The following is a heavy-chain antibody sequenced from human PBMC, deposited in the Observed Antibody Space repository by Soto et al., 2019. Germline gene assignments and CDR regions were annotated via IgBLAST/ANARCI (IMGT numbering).Heavy chain of an antibody. CDR3: ARDSRPVTL. CDR2: ISSRDNTI. J-gene: IGHJ4*02. D-gene: IGHD2-15*01. CDR1: GFTFSDYY. V-gene: IGHV3-11*01. Sequence: QVQLVESGGGLVKPGGSLRLSCAASGFTFSDYYMNWIRQAPGKGLEWVSNISSRDNTIHYADSVKGRFTISRDNAKHSLYLKMSSLRAEDAAVYYCARDSRPVTLWGQGTLVTVSS.